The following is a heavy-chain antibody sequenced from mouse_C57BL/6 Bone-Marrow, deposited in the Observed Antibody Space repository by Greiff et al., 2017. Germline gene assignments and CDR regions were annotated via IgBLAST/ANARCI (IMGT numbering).Heavy chain of an antibody. CDR3: ARSNYMSYYAMDY. CDR2: IYPSDSET. J-gene: IGHJ4*01. V-gene: IGHV1-61*01. Sequence: VQLQQPGAELVRPGSSVKLSCKASGYTFTSYWMDWVKQRPGQGLEWIGNIYPSDSETHYNQKFKDKATLTVDKSSSTAYMQLSSLTSEDSAVYYCARSNYMSYYAMDYWGQGTSVTVSS. CDR1: GYTFTSYW. D-gene: IGHD2-5*01.